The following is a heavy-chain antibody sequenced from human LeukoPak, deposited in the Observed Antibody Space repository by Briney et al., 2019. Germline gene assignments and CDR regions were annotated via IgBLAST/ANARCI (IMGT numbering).Heavy chain of an antibody. D-gene: IGHD6-6*01. J-gene: IGHJ4*02. CDR3: ARRSYSSSSYFDY. CDR2: IYYTGST. Sequence: PSETLSLTCAVSGGSISSSSYYWGWIRQPPGKGLEWIGSIYYTGSTYYTPSFRSRVTISVDTSNNHFSLKLSSVTAADTAVYYCARRSYSSSSYFDYWGQGTLVTVSS. CDR1: GGSISSSSYY. V-gene: IGHV4-39*02.